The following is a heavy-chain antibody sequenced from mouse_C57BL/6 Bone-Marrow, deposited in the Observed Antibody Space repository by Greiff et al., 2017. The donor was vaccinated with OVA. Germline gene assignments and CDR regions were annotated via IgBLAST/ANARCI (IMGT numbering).Heavy chain of an antibody. V-gene: IGHV5-12*01. CDR2: ISNGGGST. J-gene: IGHJ1*03. Sequence: EVKLVESGGGLVQPGGSLKLSCAASGFTFSDYYMYWVRQTPEKRLEWVAYISNGGGSTYYPDTVKGRFTISRDNAKNTLYLQMSRLKSEDTAMYYCARHPPTIRDWYFDVWGTGTTVTVSS. D-gene: IGHD1-1*01. CDR1: GFTFSDYY. CDR3: ARHPPTIRDWYFDV.